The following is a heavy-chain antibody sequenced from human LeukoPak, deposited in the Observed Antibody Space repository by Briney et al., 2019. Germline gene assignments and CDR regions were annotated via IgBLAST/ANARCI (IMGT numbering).Heavy chain of an antibody. CDR1: GFTFSYSW. D-gene: IGHD1-26*01. CDR2: INTDGSVT. J-gene: IGHJ4*02. CDR3: ARDKWELRKDFDY. V-gene: IGHV3-74*01. Sequence: PGGSLRLSCAASGFTFSYSWMHWVRQAPGKGLVWVSRINTDGSVTTYADSVKGRFIISRDNAKNSLYLQMKSLRAEDTALYYCARDKWELRKDFDYWGQGTLVTVSS.